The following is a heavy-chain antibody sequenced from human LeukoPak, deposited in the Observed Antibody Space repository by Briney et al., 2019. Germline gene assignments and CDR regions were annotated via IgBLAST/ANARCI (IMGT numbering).Heavy chain of an antibody. D-gene: IGHD1-14*01. J-gene: IGHJ4*02. Sequence: GGSLRLSCAASGFTVSSNYMSWVRQAPGKGLEWVSVIYSGGSTYYADSVKGRFTISRDNSKNTLYLQMNSLRAEDTAVYYCARIGRREYYFDYWGQGTLVTVSS. V-gene: IGHV3-53*01. CDR3: ARIGRREYYFDY. CDR1: GFTVSSNY. CDR2: IYSGGST.